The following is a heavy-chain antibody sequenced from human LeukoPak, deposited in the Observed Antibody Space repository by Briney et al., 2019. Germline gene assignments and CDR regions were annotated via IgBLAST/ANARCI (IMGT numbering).Heavy chain of an antibody. Sequence: ASVKVSCKASGYTFTGYYMHWVRPAPGQGLEWMGWITPNSGGTNYAQKFPGRVTMTSDTSISTAYMELSRLRSNATAVYYCARVYRWLHPNDAFDIWGQGTMVTVSS. CDR1: GYTFTGYY. V-gene: IGHV1-2*02. CDR2: ITPNSGGT. CDR3: ARVYRWLHPNDAFDI. J-gene: IGHJ3*02. D-gene: IGHD5-24*01.